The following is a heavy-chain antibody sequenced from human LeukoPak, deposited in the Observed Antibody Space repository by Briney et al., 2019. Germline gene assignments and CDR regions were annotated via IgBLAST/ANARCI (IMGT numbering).Heavy chain of an antibody. CDR3: ARSPPANNQSKDRNSFPNWFDP. J-gene: IGHJ5*02. V-gene: IGHV3-30*04. Sequence: GGSLRLSCAASGFTFSSYAMHSVRQAPGKGLEWVAVISYDGSNKYYADSVKGRFTISRDNSKNTLYLQMNSLRAEDTAVYYCARSPPANNQSKDRNSFPNWFDPWGQGTLVTVSS. CDR1: GFTFSSYA. D-gene: IGHD2/OR15-2a*01. CDR2: ISYDGSNK.